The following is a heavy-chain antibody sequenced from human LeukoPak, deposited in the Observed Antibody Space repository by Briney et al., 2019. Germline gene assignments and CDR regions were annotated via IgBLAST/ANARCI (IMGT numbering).Heavy chain of an antibody. CDR1: GYTFTGYY. Sequence: GASVKVSCKASGYTFTGYYMHWVRQAPGQGLEWMGWINPNSGGTNYAQKFQGRVTMTRDTSISTAYMGLSRLRSDDTAVYYCARVLREYYDSSGLNWFDPWGQGTLVTVSS. CDR2: INPNSGGT. V-gene: IGHV1-2*02. CDR3: ARVLREYYDSSGLNWFDP. D-gene: IGHD3-22*01. J-gene: IGHJ5*02.